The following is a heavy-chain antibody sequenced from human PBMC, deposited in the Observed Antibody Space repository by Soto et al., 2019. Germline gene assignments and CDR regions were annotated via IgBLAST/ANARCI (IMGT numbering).Heavy chain of an antibody. V-gene: IGHV3-74*01. J-gene: IGHJ6*02. Sequence: GGSLRLSCTASGFALSRYWMYWVRQAPGKGLVWVSHINSGGNITPYPDSVRGRFTISRDNSKNTLYLDMHSLTTDDTAVYFCARSLWSPYFYYGLDVWGQGTTVTVSS. CDR1: GFALSRYW. CDR2: INSGGNIT. D-gene: IGHD2-21*01. CDR3: ARSLWSPYFYYGLDV.